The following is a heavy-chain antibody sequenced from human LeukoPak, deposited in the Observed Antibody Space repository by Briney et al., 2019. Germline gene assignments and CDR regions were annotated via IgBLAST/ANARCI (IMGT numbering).Heavy chain of an antibody. CDR3: AKGVVAATNAAYYGMDV. D-gene: IGHD2-15*01. CDR2: ISYDESDK. J-gene: IGHJ6*02. V-gene: IGHV3-30*18. Sequence: GGSLRLSCAASGFTFSNYGMHWVRQAPGKGLEWVAVISYDESDKYYADSVKGRFTISKDNSKNTLYLQMNSLRPEDTAVYYCAKGVVAATNAAYYGMDVWGQGTTVTVSS. CDR1: GFTFSNYG.